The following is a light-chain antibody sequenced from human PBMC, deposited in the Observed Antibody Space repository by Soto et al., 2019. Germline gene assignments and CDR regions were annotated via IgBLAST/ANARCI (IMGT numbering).Light chain of an antibody. CDR2: EVS. Sequence: QSALTQPASVSGSPGQSIAVSCTGSSSDVGAYDYVSWYQQHPDKAPRLIMYEVSYRPSGVSNRFSGSKSVNTATLTISGLQAVDEGDYYCSSHTTSDTRVFGTGTKVTVL. V-gene: IGLV2-14*03. J-gene: IGLJ1*01. CDR3: SSHTTSDTRV. CDR1: SSDVGAYDY.